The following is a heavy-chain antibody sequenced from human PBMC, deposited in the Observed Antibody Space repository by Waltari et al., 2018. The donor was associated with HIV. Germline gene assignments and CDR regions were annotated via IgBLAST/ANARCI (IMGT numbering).Heavy chain of an antibody. CDR2: INPNSGGT. Sequence: QVQLVQSGAEVKKPGASVKVSCKASGYTFTGYYLHWVRQAPGQGLEWMGRINPNSGGTNYAQKFQGRVTMTRDTSISTAYMELSRLRSDDTAVYYCAQEIYGSGSYSFDYWGQGTLVTVSS. V-gene: IGHV1-2*06. J-gene: IGHJ4*02. CDR3: AQEIYGSGSYSFDY. CDR1: GYTFTGYY. D-gene: IGHD3-10*01.